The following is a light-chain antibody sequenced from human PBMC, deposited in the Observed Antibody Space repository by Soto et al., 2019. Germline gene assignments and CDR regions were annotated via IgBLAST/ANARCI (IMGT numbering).Light chain of an antibody. CDR2: GVS. Sequence: IVLTQSPGTLSLSPGERATLSCRASQSISHNYLAWYQQEPGQAPRLLIHGVSIRATGIPDRFSGSGSGTDSTLSISRLEPEDFAVYYCQLYSGSPWTFGQGTKVEIK. CDR1: QSISHNY. V-gene: IGKV3-20*01. CDR3: QLYSGSPWT. J-gene: IGKJ1*01.